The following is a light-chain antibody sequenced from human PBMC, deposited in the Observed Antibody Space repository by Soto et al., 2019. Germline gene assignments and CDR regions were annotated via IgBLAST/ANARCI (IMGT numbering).Light chain of an antibody. V-gene: IGKV3-20*01. J-gene: IGKJ1*01. CDR1: QSAGTN. CDR3: QQYGS. CDR2: GAS. Sequence: IVVTQSPPTLTVYRGERAALSCRASQSAGTNLAWYQQKPGQAPRLVIYGASSRATGIPDRFSGSGSGTDFTLTISRLEPEDFAVYYCQQYGSFGQGTKVDI.